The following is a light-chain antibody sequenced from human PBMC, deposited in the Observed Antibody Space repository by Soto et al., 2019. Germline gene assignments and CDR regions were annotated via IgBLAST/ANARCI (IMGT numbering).Light chain of an antibody. CDR3: QHYNSYPWT. V-gene: IGKV1-5*01. J-gene: IGKJ1*01. CDR2: DAS. Sequence: DIQMTQSPSTLSASVGDRVTITCRASQSIRSWLAWYQQKPGKAPKVLIYDASSLESRVPSRFSGSGSGTEFTLTISSLQPDDFATYYCQHYNSYPWTFGQGTKVEIK. CDR1: QSIRSW.